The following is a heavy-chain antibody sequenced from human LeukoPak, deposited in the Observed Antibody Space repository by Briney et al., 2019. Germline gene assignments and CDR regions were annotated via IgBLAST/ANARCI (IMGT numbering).Heavy chain of an antibody. D-gene: IGHD3-3*01. J-gene: IGHJ6*03. CDR1: GYSISSGYY. CDR3: ARLIRDFWSGNHGNMDV. V-gene: IGHV4-38-2*01. CDR2: IYHSGST. Sequence: PSETLSLTCAVSGYSISSGYYWGWIRQPPGKRLGWSGSIYHSGSTYYNPSLKRRVTISVDTSKNQFSLKLSSVTAADTAVYYCARLIRDFWSGNHGNMDVWGKGTTVTVSS.